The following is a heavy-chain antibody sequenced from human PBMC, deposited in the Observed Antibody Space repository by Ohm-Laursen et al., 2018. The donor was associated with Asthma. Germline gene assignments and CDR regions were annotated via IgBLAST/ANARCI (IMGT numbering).Heavy chain of an antibody. V-gene: IGHV3-23*01. D-gene: IGHD1-26*01. J-gene: IGHJ4*02. CDR1: GFTFSSYA. CDR2: ISGSGGST. Sequence: SLRLSCAASGFTFSSYAMSWVRQAPGKGLEWVSAISGSGGSTYYADSVKGRFTISRDNSKNTLYLQMNSLRAEDTAVYYCAKGSGGSYRRRFGYYFDYWGQGTLVTVSS. CDR3: AKGSGGSYRRRFGYYFDY.